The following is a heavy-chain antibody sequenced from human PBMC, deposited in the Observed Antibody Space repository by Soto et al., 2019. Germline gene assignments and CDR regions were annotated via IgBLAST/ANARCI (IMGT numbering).Heavy chain of an antibody. D-gene: IGHD1-1*01. J-gene: IGHJ6*03. V-gene: IGHV4-39*01. CDR2: IYYSGST. Sequence: PSETLSLTCTVSGGSISSNNYYWGWIRQPPGKGLEWIGSIYYSGSTHYTPSLKSRLTMSVDTSRNQFSLKLTSVTAADTAVYFCARGYRPYYYYYMDVWDEGTTVTVSS. CDR1: GGSISSNNYY. CDR3: ARGYRPYYYYYMDV.